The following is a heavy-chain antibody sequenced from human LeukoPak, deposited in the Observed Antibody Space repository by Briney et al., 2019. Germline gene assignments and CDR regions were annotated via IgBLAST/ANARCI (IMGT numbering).Heavy chain of an antibody. Sequence: ASVKVSCKASGGTFSSYAISWVRQAPGQGLEWMGGIIPIFGTANYAQKFQGRVTITTDESTSTAYMELSSLRSEDTAVYYCASGAYAISRAFDYWAREPWSPSPQ. V-gene: IGHV1-69*05. CDR3: ASGAYAISRAFDY. CDR2: IIPIFGTA. D-gene: IGHD2-8*01. J-gene: IGHJ4*02. CDR1: GGTFSSYA.